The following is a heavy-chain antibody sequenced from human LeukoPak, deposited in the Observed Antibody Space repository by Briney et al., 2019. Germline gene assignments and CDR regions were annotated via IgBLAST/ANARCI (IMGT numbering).Heavy chain of an antibody. V-gene: IGHV1-24*01. CDR1: GYTLTELS. J-gene: IGHJ3*02. CDR3: ARVAQICGGDCYFSRNYAFDI. CDR2: FDPEDGET. D-gene: IGHD2-21*02. Sequence: ASVKVSCKVSGYTLTELSMHWVRQAPGKGLEWMGGFDPEDGETIYAQKFQGRVTMTEDTSTDTAYMELSSLRSEDTAVYYCARVAQICGGDCYFSRNYAFDIWGQGTMVTVSS.